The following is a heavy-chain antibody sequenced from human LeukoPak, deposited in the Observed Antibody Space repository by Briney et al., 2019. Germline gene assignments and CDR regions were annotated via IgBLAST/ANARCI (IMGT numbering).Heavy chain of an antibody. V-gene: IGHV1-8*01. CDR1: GDTFTSYD. CDR3: ARGGYYDSSGYYYIALFDY. D-gene: IGHD3-22*01. J-gene: IGHJ4*02. CDR2: MNPNSGNT. Sequence: ASVKVSCKASGDTFTSYDITWVRQTTRQGLEWMGWMNPNSGNTGYAQKFQGKVTMTRNTSISTAYMELSNLRSEDTAVYYCARGGYYDSSGYYYIALFDYWGQGTLVTVSS.